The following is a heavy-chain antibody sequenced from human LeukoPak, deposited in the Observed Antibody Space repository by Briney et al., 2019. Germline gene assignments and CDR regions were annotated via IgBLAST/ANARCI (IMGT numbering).Heavy chain of an antibody. Sequence: GGSLRLSCAASXXXXSSYAMSWVRQXXXXXXEWVSGISWSSGSIGCADSVKGRFTISRDNAKNSLYLQMNSLRAEDTALYYCAKVGSSGKNLDYWGQGTLVTVSS. V-gene: IGHV3-9*01. CDR3: AKVGSSGKNLDY. J-gene: IGHJ4*02. CDR2: ISWSSGSI. D-gene: IGHD5-18*01. CDR1: XXXXSSYA.